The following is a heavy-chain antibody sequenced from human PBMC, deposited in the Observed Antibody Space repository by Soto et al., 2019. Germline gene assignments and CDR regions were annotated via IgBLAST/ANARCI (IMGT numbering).Heavy chain of an antibody. J-gene: IGHJ4*02. Sequence: PSETLSLTCTVSGGSVSSSSYYWGWIRQPPGKGLEWIGSIYYSGSTYYNPSLKSRVTISVDTSKNQFSLKLSSVTAADTAVYYCARHRSIAARLGYWGQGTLVTVSS. V-gene: IGHV4-39*01. CDR2: IYYSGST. CDR1: GGSVSSSSYY. D-gene: IGHD6-6*01. CDR3: ARHRSIAARLGY.